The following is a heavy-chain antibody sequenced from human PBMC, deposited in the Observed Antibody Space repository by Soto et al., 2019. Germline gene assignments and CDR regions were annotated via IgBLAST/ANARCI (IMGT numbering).Heavy chain of an antibody. CDR3: TTAQTTVFYHGIDV. V-gene: IGHV3-15*01. Sequence: GGSLRLSCAASGFTFYKATMSWVRQAPGKGLEWVGRIRSITNGGTTDDAAPVKGRFTISRDDSKNMVFLQMNSLKTEDTAVYYCTTAQTTVFYHGIDVWGQGTTVTVSS. J-gene: IGHJ6*02. D-gene: IGHD4-4*01. CDR2: IRSITNGGTT. CDR1: GFTFYKAT.